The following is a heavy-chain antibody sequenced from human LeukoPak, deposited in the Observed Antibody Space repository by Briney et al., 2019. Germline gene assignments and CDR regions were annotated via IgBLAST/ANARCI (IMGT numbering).Heavy chain of an antibody. Sequence: GGSLRLSCAASGFTFSSDGMPWVRQAPGKGLEWVAVISYDGSKKYYVDSVKGRFTISRDNSKNTLYLQMNSLRAEDTAVYYCAKDRPNSGSYPGYWGQGTLVTVSS. CDR3: AKDRPNSGSYPGY. J-gene: IGHJ4*02. CDR1: GFTFSSDG. CDR2: ISYDGSKK. V-gene: IGHV3-30*18. D-gene: IGHD1-26*01.